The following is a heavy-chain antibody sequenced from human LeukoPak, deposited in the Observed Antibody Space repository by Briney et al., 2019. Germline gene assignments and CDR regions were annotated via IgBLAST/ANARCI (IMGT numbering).Heavy chain of an antibody. CDR1: GGSTSNYY. CDR3: ARDAVGDGYVNFDY. Sequence: NPSETLSLTCTVSGGSTSNYYWSWIRQPPGKGLEWIGYIYPSGSTNYNPSLKSRVTISVDTSKNQFSLKLSSVTAADTAVYYCARDAVGDGYVNFDYWGQGTLVTVSS. CDR2: IYPSGST. V-gene: IGHV4-4*09. J-gene: IGHJ4*02. D-gene: IGHD5-24*01.